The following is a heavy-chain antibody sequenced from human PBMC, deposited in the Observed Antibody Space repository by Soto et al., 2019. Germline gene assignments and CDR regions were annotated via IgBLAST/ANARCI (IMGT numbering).Heavy chain of an antibody. CDR1: GFTFSNYA. CDR3: AKNRLARLSYY. D-gene: IGHD6-25*01. J-gene: IGHJ4*02. CDR2: ISGSGSST. V-gene: IGHV3-23*01. Sequence: GGSLRLSCAASGFTFSNYAMSWVRQAPGKGLEWVSAISGSGSSTYYADSVKGRFTISRDNSKNTLFLQMKSLRAEDTAVYYCAKNRLARLSYYWGQGTLVTVSS.